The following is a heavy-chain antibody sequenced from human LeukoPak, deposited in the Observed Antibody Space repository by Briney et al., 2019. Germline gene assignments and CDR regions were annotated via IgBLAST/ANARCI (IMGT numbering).Heavy chain of an antibody. CDR2: INPNSGGT. Sequence: ASVKVSFKASGYTFTGYYMHWVRQAPGQGREWMGWINPNSGGTNYAQKFQGRATMTRDTSISTAYMELSSLRSEDTAVYYCARVLSYDFWSGYFKGYYYGMDVWGQGTTVTVSS. CDR3: ARVLSYDFWSGYFKGYYYGMDV. J-gene: IGHJ6*02. CDR1: GYTFTGYY. D-gene: IGHD3-3*01. V-gene: IGHV1-2*02.